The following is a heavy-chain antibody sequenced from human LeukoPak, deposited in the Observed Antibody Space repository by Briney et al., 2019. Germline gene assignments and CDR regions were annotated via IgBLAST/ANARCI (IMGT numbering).Heavy chain of an antibody. D-gene: IGHD4-23*01. CDR3: ATLYGGQRADGY. CDR2: IYTGDGT. J-gene: IGHJ4*02. V-gene: IGHV3-53*01. CDR1: GFLVTNNY. Sequence: GGSLRLSCAASGFLVTNNYMSWVRQAPGKGLEWVSAIYTGDGTEYADSVKGRFTISRDKSKNTLHLQMNSLRTEDTAVYYCATLYGGQRADGYWGQGTLVTVSS.